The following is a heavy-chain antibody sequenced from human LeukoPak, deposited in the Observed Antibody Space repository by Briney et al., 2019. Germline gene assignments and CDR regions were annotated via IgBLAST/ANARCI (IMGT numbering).Heavy chain of an antibody. Sequence: GGSLRLSCAASGFTFDDYAMHWVRQPPGKGLEWVSGISWHSATIGYADSVKGRFTISRDNAKNSLYLQMNSLRAEDTAVYYCARDSGYEYYYYMDVWGKGTTVTVSS. CDR3: ARDSGYEYYYYMDV. J-gene: IGHJ6*03. CDR1: GFTFDDYA. V-gene: IGHV3-9*01. CDR2: ISWHSATI.